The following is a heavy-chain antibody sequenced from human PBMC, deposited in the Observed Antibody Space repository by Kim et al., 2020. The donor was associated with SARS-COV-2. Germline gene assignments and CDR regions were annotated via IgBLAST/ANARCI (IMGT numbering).Heavy chain of an antibody. V-gene: IGHV3-74*01. D-gene: IGHD3-16*01. Sequence: GGSLRLSCVASGFTFSSFWMHWVRQAPGKGLMWVSRVNSDGSSTRYADSVKGRFTISRDNARNTLYLQMHSLRAEDTAVYYCASLSTGYVWDNFGYWGQGTLVTVSS. CDR2: VNSDGSST. CDR3: ASLSTGYVWDNFGY. CDR1: GFTFSSFW. J-gene: IGHJ4*02.